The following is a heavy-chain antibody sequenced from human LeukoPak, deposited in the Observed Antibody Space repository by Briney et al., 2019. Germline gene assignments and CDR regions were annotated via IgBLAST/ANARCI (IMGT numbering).Heavy chain of an antibody. CDR2: ISNDGNNK. V-gene: IGHV3-30*18. CDR3: AKQTYVWGSYRYTEADY. Sequence: GRSLRLSCAASGFTFSSYGMHWVRQAPGKGLEWVAVISNDGNNKYYADSVKGRFAISRDNSKNTLYLQMNCLRAEDTAVYYCAKQTYVWGSYRYTEADYWGQGTLVAVSS. J-gene: IGHJ4*02. D-gene: IGHD3-16*02. CDR1: GFTFSSYG.